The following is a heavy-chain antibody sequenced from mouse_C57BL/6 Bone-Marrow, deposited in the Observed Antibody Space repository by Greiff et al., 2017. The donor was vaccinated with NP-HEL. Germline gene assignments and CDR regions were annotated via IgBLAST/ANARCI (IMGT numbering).Heavy chain of an antibody. D-gene: IGHD2-4*01. J-gene: IGHJ4*01. CDR1: GFTFSSYG. Sequence: EVQRVESGGDLVKPGGSLKLSCAASGFTFSSYGMSWVRQTPDKRLEWVATISSGGSYTYYPDSVKVRFTISRDNAKNTLYLQMSSLKSEDTAMYYCARHNYDYDVENMDYWGQGTSVTVSS. CDR2: ISSGGSYT. CDR3: ARHNYDYDVENMDY. V-gene: IGHV5-6*01.